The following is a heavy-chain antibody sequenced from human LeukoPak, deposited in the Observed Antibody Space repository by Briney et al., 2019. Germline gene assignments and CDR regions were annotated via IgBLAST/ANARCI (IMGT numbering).Heavy chain of an antibody. J-gene: IGHJ6*02. Sequence: PGGSLRLSCAASGFTFSTYAMTWVRQAPVKGLEWVSAISGSGSTTYYADSVKGRFTISRDNSKNTLYLQMNSLRAEDTAVYYCAKEIPRGYYGMDVWGQGTTVTVSS. CDR1: GFTFSTYA. CDR3: AKEIPRGYYGMDV. CDR2: ISGSGSTT. D-gene: IGHD2-21*01. V-gene: IGHV3-23*01.